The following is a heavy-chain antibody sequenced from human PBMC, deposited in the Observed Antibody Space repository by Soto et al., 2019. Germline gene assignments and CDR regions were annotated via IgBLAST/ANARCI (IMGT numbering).Heavy chain of an antibody. V-gene: IGHV4-34*01. CDR1: GGSFSGYY. Sequence: SETLSLTCAVYGGSFSGYYWSWIRQPPGKGLKWIGEINHSGSTNYNPSLKSRVTISVDTSKNQFSLKLSSVTAADTAVYYCAVRWRDDYGGNSRAFDIRGQGTMVTVSS. D-gene: IGHD4-17*01. CDR3: AVRWRDDYGGNSRAFDI. J-gene: IGHJ3*02. CDR2: INHSGST.